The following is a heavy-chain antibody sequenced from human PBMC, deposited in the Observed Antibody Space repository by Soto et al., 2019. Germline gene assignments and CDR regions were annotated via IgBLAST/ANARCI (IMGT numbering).Heavy chain of an antibody. V-gene: IGHV3-66*01. D-gene: IGHD2-21*02. J-gene: IGHJ5*02. CDR3: AKSGGNYWFDP. Sequence: EVQLVESGGGLVQPGGSLRLSCAASGFSVSRNYMIWVRQAPGKGLEWVSVIYSGGSTYYADSVKGRFTISRDNSKNTLDLQMNSLRAEDTAVYYCAKSGGNYWFDPWGQGTLVTVSS. CDR2: IYSGGST. CDR1: GFSVSRNY.